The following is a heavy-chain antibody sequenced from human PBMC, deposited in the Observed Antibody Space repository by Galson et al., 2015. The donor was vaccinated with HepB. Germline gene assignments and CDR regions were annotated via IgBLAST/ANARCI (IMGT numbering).Heavy chain of an antibody. CDR1: GGSISSGGYY. D-gene: IGHD2-15*01. CDR2: IYYSGST. CDR3: ARLAADNWYFDL. J-gene: IGHJ2*01. Sequence: TLSLTCTVSGGSISSGGYYWSWIRQHPGKGLEWIGYIYYSGSTYYNPCLKSRVTISVDTSKNQFSLKLSSVTAADTAVYYCARLAADNWYFDLWGRGTLVTVSS. V-gene: IGHV4-31*03.